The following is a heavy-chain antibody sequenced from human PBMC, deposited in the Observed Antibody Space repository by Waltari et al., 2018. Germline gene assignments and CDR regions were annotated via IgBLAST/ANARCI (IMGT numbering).Heavy chain of an antibody. CDR3: ARRVSTKGAFEV. J-gene: IGHJ3*01. CDR2: IIPMPGIT. V-gene: IGHV1-69*02. CDR1: GGPFSSVG. Sequence: QVQLVQSGAEVKQPGSSVKVSCKSSGGPFSSVGLHWLRQAPGHGLEWMGKIIPMPGITDYEQKFQGRLRITADRSTTTGYMELRSLGSEDTAIYYCARRVSTKGAFEVWGRGTLVTVSP. D-gene: IGHD5-12*01.